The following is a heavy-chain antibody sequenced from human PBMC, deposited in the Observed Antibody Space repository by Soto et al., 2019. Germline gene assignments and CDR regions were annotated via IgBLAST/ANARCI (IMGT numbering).Heavy chain of an antibody. D-gene: IGHD2-15*01. J-gene: IGHJ6*02. V-gene: IGHV1-2*02. CDR2: INPNSGGT. CDR1: GYTFTGYY. Sequence: QVQLVQSGAEVKKPGASVKVSCKASGYTFTGYYMHWVRQAPGQGLEWMGWINPNSGGTNYAQKFQGRVTMTRDTSISKAYMELSRLRSDDTAVYYCARGGGYCSGGSCYGYYYYGMDVWGQGTTVTVSS. CDR3: ARGGGYCSGGSCYGYYYYGMDV.